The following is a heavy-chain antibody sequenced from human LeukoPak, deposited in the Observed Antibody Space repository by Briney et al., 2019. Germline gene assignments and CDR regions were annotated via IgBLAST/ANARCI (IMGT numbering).Heavy chain of an antibody. CDR1: GFNVSSNY. V-gene: IGHV3-53*05. J-gene: IGHJ6*03. D-gene: IGHD2-15*01. Sequence: PGGSLRLSCAASGFNVSSNYMSWVRQAPGKGLEWVSVIYSGGSTYYADSVKGRFTISRDNSKNTLYLQMNGLRVEDTAVYYCAKVMPPGRIRFYSYYMDVWGKGTTVTVS. CDR3: AKVMPPGRIRFYSYYMDV. CDR2: IYSGGST.